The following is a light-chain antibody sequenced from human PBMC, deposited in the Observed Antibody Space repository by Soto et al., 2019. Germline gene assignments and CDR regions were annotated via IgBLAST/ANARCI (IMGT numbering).Light chain of an antibody. CDR3: QQYDNHPPLT. V-gene: IGKV1-33*01. CDR2: DAS. J-gene: IGKJ4*01. CDR1: QDISNY. Sequence: DIQMTQSPSSLSASVGDRVTITCQASQDISNYLNWYQQKPGKAPKLLIYDASNLETGVPSRFSGSGSGTDFTFTLSSLQPQPVATYSCQQYDNHPPLTFGGGTKVEIK.